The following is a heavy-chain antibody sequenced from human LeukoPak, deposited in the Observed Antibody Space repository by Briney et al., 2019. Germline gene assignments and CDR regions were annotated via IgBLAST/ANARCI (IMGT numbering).Heavy chain of an antibody. V-gene: IGHV4-61*02. CDR2: IYTSGST. J-gene: IGHJ4*02. Sequence: SQTLSLTCTVSGGSISSGSYYCSWIRQPAGKGLEWIVRIYTSGSTNYNPSLKSRVTISVDTSKNQFSLKLSSVTAADTAVYYCARDESSGWYSDYWGQGTLVTVSS. CDR3: ARDESSGWYSDY. D-gene: IGHD6-19*01. CDR1: GGSISSGSYY.